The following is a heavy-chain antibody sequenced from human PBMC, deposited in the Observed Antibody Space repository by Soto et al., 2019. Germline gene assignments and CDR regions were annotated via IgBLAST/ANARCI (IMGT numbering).Heavy chain of an antibody. V-gene: IGHV4-59*01. J-gene: IGHJ6*02. CDR3: ARSIVATSSVGMDV. CDR2: IYYSGST. D-gene: IGHD5-12*01. Sequence: SETLSLTCTVSGGSISSYYWSWIRQPPGRGLEWIGYIYYSGSTNYNPSLKSRVTISVDTSKNQFSLKLSSVTAADTAVYYCARSIVATSSVGMDVWGQGTTVTVSS. CDR1: GGSISSYY.